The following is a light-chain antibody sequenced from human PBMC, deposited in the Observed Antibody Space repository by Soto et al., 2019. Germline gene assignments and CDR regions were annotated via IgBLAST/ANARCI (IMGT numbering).Light chain of an antibody. V-gene: IGLV2-14*01. J-gene: IGLJ3*02. CDR3: SSYTSSTTPV. CDR1: SSDVGGYAY. Sequence: QSVLTQPASVSGSPGQSITISCTGTSSDVGGYAYDSWYQQYPGKAPKLVISEVSNRPSGVSHRFSGSRSGNTASLTISGLQAEDEADYYCSSYTSSTTPVFGGGTKVTVL. CDR2: EVS.